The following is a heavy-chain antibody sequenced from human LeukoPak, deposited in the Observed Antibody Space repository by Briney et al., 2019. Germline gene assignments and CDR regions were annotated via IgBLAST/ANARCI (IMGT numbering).Heavy chain of an antibody. V-gene: IGHV5-51*01. J-gene: IGHJ3*01. Sequence: PGESLKISCKTSGSPFINFWIAWVRQVPGKGLEWMGIIHPGDSDTRYSPSFQGQVNISVDKSISTAYLQWNSLKASDTAMYYCARRGLPGYCSATTCYDAFDLWGQGIMVTVSS. CDR3: ARRGLPGYCSATTCYDAFDL. CDR2: IHPGDSDT. D-gene: IGHD2-15*01. CDR1: GSPFINFW.